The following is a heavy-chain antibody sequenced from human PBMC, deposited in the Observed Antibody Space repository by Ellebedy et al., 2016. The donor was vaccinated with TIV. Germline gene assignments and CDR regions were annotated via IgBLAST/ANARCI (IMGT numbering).Heavy chain of an antibody. J-gene: IGHJ4*02. CDR1: GFTFSHYA. V-gene: IGHV3-23*01. CDR3: GKAMNTEDTAPEN. D-gene: IGHD4-11*01. Sequence: GESLKISCAGNGFTFSHYAMNWVRQAPGRGLEWVAVISAGGDITYYTDSVKGRFTISRDKSKNTLYLQMNNLRAEDTAIYYCGKAMNTEDTAPENWGQGKLVIVSS. CDR2: ISAGGDIT.